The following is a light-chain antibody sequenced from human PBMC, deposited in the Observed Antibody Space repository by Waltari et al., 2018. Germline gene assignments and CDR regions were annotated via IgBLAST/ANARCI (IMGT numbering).Light chain of an antibody. Sequence: SYELTQPPSVSVSPGQTAKITCPGDTVSKTYAYWYQPKPGQAPLGVRFQDSQRPSGIPARFSGSSSGTTATLTISGVQAEDEADYHCQSADSTNTYVIFGGGTKLTVL. CDR1: TVSKTY. V-gene: IGLV3-25*03. CDR3: QSADSTNTYVI. J-gene: IGLJ2*01. CDR2: QDS.